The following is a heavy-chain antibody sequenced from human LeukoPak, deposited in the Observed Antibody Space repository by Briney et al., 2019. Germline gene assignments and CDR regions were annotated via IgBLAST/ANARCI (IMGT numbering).Heavy chain of an antibody. CDR1: GGSISSYY. V-gene: IGHV4-59*01. CDR3: ASANYDFWSGYYTGPFDY. J-gene: IGHJ4*02. Sequence: KPSETLSLTCTVSGGSISSYYWSWIRQPPGKGLEWIGYIYYSGSTNYNPSLKSRVTISVDTSKNQFSLKLSSVTAADTAVYYCASANYDFWSGYYTGPFDYWGQGTLLTVSS. D-gene: IGHD3-3*01. CDR2: IYYSGST.